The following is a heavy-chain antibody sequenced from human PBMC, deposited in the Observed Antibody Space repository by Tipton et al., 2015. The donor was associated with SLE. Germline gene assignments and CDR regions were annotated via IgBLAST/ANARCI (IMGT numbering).Heavy chain of an antibody. J-gene: IGHJ4*02. D-gene: IGHD5-12*01. CDR2: ISYRGST. V-gene: IGHV4-59*01. CDR1: GGSISRNY. Sequence: TLSLTCTVSGGSISRNYWSWIRQPPGKGLEWIGDISYRGSTKYNPSLKSRDTISLDTSKNQFSLKLSSVTAADTAAYYCARIDGGYDQYYFDYWGQGTLVTVSS. CDR3: ARIDGGYDQYYFDY.